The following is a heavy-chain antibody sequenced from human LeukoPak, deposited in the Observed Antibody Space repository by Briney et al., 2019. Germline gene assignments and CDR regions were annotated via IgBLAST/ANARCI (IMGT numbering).Heavy chain of an antibody. CDR1: GGSISSGGYY. D-gene: IGHD2-15*01. CDR2: IYYSGSS. J-gene: IGHJ4*02. V-gene: IGHV4-31*03. Sequence: SQTLSLTCTVSGGSISSGGYYWSWIRQHPGKGLEWIGYIYYSGSSYYNPSLQSRLTISVDTSKNQFSLKLSSVTAADTAVYYCARADRGYCSGGTCYYFDYWGQGTLVTISS. CDR3: ARADRGYCSGGTCYYFDY.